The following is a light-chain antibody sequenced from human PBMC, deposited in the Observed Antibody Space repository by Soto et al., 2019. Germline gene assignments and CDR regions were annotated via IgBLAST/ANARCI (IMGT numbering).Light chain of an antibody. J-gene: IGLJ2*01. V-gene: IGLV4-69*01. CDR1: SGHSRYA. CDR3: QTWGTGIAV. Sequence: QPVLTQSPSASASLGASVKLTCTLSSGHSRYAIAWHQQQPEKGPRYLMKLHSDGSHSKGDGIPDRFLGSSSGAERYLTISSLQSEDEADYSCQTWGTGIAVFGGGTKLTVL. CDR2: LHSDGSH.